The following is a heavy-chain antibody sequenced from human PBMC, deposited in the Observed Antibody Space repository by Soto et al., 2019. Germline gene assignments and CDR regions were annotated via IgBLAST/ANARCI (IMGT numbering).Heavy chain of an antibody. Sequence: GGSLRLSCAASGLNFNTYSMNWVRQAPGKGLQWVSFISASGAYKYYADSVRGRFTISRDNAKKSVFLEMNSLTADDTAIYYCAGERSALPGARDAMDVWGQGTTVTVSS. CDR3: AGERSALPGARDAMDV. CDR1: GLNFNTYS. CDR2: ISASGAYK. V-gene: IGHV3-21*01. J-gene: IGHJ6*02. D-gene: IGHD1-26*01.